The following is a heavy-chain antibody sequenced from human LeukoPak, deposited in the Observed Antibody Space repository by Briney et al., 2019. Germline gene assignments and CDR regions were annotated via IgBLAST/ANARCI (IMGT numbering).Heavy chain of an antibody. D-gene: IGHD1-26*01. CDR1: GFTFSSYA. CDR3: ARSAGATDY. Sequence: GGSLRLSCAASGFTFSSYAMHWVRQAPGKGLEWVAVISYDGSNKYYADSVKGRFTISRDNSKNTLYLQMNSLRAEDTAVYYCARSAGATDYWGQGTLVTVSP. J-gene: IGHJ4*02. CDR2: ISYDGSNK. V-gene: IGHV3-30*04.